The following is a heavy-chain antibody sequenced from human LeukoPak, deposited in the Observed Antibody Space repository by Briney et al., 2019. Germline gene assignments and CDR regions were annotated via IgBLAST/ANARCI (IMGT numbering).Heavy chain of an antibody. CDR2: IYYSGNT. V-gene: IGHV4-39*01. J-gene: IGHJ4*02. CDR1: GGSISSSSYY. CDR3: ARLVGNSGSFDY. Sequence: SETLSLTCSVSGGSISSSSYYWGWIRQPPGKGLEWIASIYYSGNTYYNPSLKSRVTISVDTSKNQLSLKLSSVTAADTAVYYCARLVGNSGSFDYWGQGTLVTVSS. D-gene: IGHD3-10*01.